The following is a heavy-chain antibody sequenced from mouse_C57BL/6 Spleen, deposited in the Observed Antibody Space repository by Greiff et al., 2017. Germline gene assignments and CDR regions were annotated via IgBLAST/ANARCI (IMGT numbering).Heavy chain of an antibody. CDR3: ARSSVYYGSSFDD. CDR2: IHPNSGST. V-gene: IGHV1-64*01. D-gene: IGHD1-1*01. J-gene: IGHJ2*01. CDR1: GYTFTSYW. Sequence: QVQLQQPGAELVKPGASVKLSCKASGYTFTSYWMHWVKQRPGQGLEWIGMIHPNSGSTNYNEKFKSKATLTVDTSSSTAYMQLSSLTSEDSAVYYCARSSVYYGSSFDDWGQGTTLTVSS.